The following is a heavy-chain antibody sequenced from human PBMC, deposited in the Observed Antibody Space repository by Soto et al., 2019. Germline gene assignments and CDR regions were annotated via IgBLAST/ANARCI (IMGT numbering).Heavy chain of an antibody. Sequence: GASVKVSCKASGGTFSSYAISWVRQAPGQGLEWMGGIIPIFGTANYAQKFQGRVTITADESTSTAYMELSSLRSEDTAVYYCARGPPEYDFWSGYYSPGFDYWGQGTLVTVSS. CDR3: ARGPPEYDFWSGYYSPGFDY. V-gene: IGHV1-69*13. CDR1: GGTFSSYA. J-gene: IGHJ4*02. D-gene: IGHD3-3*01. CDR2: IIPIFGTA.